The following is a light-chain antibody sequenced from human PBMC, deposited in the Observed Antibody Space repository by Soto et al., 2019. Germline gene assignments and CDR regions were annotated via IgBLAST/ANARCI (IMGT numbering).Light chain of an antibody. CDR2: GAS. CDR3: QQYANSPPR. CDR1: QTVSSMY. Sequence: EIVLTQSPGTLSLSPGGRATLSCRSSQTVSSMYLAWYQQKPGQAPRLLIYGASSRATGIPDRFSGSGSGTEFTLTISRLEPEDFAVYYCQQYANSPPRFGQGTKVEIK. V-gene: IGKV3-20*01. J-gene: IGKJ1*01.